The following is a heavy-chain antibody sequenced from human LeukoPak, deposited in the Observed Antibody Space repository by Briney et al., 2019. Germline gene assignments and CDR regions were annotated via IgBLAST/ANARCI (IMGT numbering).Heavy chain of an antibody. J-gene: IGHJ4*02. V-gene: IGHV3-30*02. Sequence: GGSLRRSCAASGFTFSSYGMHWVRQAPGKGLEWVAFIHFDGSTKYSGDSVQGRFTISRDNSKTTLYLQMNNLRPEDTAFYYCAKDQCTRTSCDGYPGYWGQGTLVTVSS. CDR3: AKDQCTRTSCDGYPGY. D-gene: IGHD2-2*01. CDR1: GFTFSSYG. CDR2: IHFDGSTK.